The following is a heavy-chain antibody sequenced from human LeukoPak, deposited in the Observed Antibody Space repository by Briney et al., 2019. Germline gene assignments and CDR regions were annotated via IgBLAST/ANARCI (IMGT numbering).Heavy chain of an antibody. CDR1: GFTFSSYW. V-gene: IGHV3-7*01. Sequence: TGGSLRLSCAASGFTFSSYWMSWVRQAPGKGLEWVANIKQDGSEKYYVDSVKGRFTISRDNAKNSLYLQMNSLRAEDTAVYYCTSYSIHYGDYVVGYFDYWGQGTLVTVSS. J-gene: IGHJ4*02. D-gene: IGHD4-17*01. CDR3: TSYSIHYGDYVVGYFDY. CDR2: IKQDGSEK.